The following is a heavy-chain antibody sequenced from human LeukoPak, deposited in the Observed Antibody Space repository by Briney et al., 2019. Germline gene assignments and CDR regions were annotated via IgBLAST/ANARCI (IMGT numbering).Heavy chain of an antibody. CDR3: ARGYYYGSGNYWFDP. D-gene: IGHD3-10*01. V-gene: IGHV4-38-2*02. CDR2: IYHSGST. CDR1: GYSISGAYY. Sequence: KPSETLSLTCTVSGYSISGAYYWGWIRQPPEKGLEWIGSIYHSGSTYYNPPLKSRVTISVDTSKNQFSLKLSSLTAADTAVYYCARGYYYGSGNYWFDPWGQGTLVTVSS. J-gene: IGHJ5*02.